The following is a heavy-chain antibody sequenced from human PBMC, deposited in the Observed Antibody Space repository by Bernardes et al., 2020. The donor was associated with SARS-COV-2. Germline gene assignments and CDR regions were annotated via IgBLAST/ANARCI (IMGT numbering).Heavy chain of an antibody. V-gene: IGHV4-34*01. CDR1: GGCFSGHS. CDR3: ARGDSYGLNDGFDV. J-gene: IGHJ6*02. D-gene: IGHD5-18*01. Sequence: SGSLCLSCAASGGCFSGHSWNWVRQAPGKGLEWISEINHGGNTHYTSSLQTRVTISVDTSKNLFSLQLTSMTAADTAFYYCARGDSYGLNDGFDVWGQGTAGTVSS. CDR2: INHGGNT.